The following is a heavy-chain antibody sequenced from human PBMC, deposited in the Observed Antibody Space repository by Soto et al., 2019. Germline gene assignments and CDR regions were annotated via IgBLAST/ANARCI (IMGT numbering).Heavy chain of an antibody. D-gene: IGHD3-22*01. CDR2: IIPIFGTA. J-gene: IGHJ3*02. V-gene: IGHV1-69*06. CDR3: ARGVGDSSGYYFPDAFDI. Sequence: SVKVSCKASGGTFSSYAISWVRQAPGQGLEWMGGIIPIFGTANYAQKFQGRVTITADKSTSTAYMELSSLRSEDTAVYYCARGVGDSSGYYFPDAFDIWGQGTMVTVS. CDR1: GGTFSSYA.